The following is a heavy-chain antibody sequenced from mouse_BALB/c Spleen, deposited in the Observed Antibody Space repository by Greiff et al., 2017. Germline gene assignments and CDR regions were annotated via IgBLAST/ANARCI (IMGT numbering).Heavy chain of an antibody. J-gene: IGHJ1*01. CDR3: ARSGPRYFDV. CDR1: GYSFTSYY. D-gene: IGHD4-1*01. Sequence: VHVKQSGPELMKPGASVKISCKASGYSFTSYYMHWVKQSHGKSLEWIGYIDPFNGGTSYNQKFKGKATLTVDKSSSTAYMHLSSLTSEDSAVYYCARSGPRYFDVWGAGTTVTVSS. V-gene: IGHV1S135*01. CDR2: IDPFNGGT.